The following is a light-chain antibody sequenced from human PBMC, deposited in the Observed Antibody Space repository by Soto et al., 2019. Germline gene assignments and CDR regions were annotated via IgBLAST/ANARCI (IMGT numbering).Light chain of an antibody. J-gene: IGKJ4*01. CDR3: QQYGSVPLT. Sequence: EIVLTQSPGTLSLSPGERATLSCRASQSVSTSYLAWYQQKPGQAPRLLIYGASSRATGIPDRFSGSGSGADFTLTISRLEPEDFAVYYGQQYGSVPLTFGGGTKLEIK. CDR1: QSVSTSY. CDR2: GAS. V-gene: IGKV3-20*01.